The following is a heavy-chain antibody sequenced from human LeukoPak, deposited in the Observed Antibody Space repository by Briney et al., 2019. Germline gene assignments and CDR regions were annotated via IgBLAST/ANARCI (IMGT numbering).Heavy chain of an antibody. CDR3: AKVGATALPHY. D-gene: IGHD1-26*01. Sequence: PGRSLRLSRAASGFTFSSYGMHWVRQAPGKGLEWVAVISYDGSNKYYADSVKGRFTISRDNPKNTLYLQMNSLRAEDTAVYYCAKVGATALPHYWGQGTLVTVSS. CDR2: ISYDGSNK. J-gene: IGHJ4*02. CDR1: GFTFSSYG. V-gene: IGHV3-30*18.